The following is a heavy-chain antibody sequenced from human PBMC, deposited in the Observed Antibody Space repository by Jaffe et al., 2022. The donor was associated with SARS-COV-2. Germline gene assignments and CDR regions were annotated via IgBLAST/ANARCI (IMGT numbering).Heavy chain of an antibody. CDR2: IWYDGSNK. V-gene: IGHV3-33*01. CDR1: GFTFSSYG. D-gene: IGHD3-3*01. J-gene: IGHJ6*02. Sequence: QVQLVESGGGVVQPGRSLRLSCAASGFTFSSYGMHWVRQAPGKGLEWVAVIWYDGSNKYYADSVKGRFTISRDNSKNTLYLQMNSLRAEDTAVYYCARDPTKDFWSGYSTHPYYYYYGMDVWGQGTTVTVSS. CDR3: ARDPTKDFWSGYSTHPYYYYYGMDV.